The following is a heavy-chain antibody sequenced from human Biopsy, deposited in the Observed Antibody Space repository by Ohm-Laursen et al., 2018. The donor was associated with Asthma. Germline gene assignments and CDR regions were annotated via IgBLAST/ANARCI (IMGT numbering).Heavy chain of an antibody. CDR1: GFTFGDYW. CDR3: ARTFHFWSPYHAEHYQL. D-gene: IGHD3-3*02. Sequence: SLRLSCAASGFTFGDYWMSWVRQVPGKGLEWVANIKHDGTEKNHVDSLKRRFTISRDNAKNSLYLQMNSLRAEDTAVYYCARTFHFWSPYHAEHYQLWGQGTLVTVPS. V-gene: IGHV3-7*01. CDR2: IKHDGTEK. J-gene: IGHJ1*01.